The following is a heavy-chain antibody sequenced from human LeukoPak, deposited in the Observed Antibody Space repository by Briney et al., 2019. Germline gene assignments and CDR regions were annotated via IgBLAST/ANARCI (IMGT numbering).Heavy chain of an antibody. CDR2: ISGSGGST. CDR3: ARGYCSSTSCRVSDYFDY. Sequence: GGSLRLSCAASGFTFSSYAMSWVRQAPGKGLEWVSAISGSGGSTYYADSVKGRFTISRDNSKNTLYLQMNSLRAEDTAVYYCARGYCSSTSCRVSDYFDYWGQGTLVTVSS. J-gene: IGHJ4*02. D-gene: IGHD2-2*01. CDR1: GFTFSSYA. V-gene: IGHV3-23*01.